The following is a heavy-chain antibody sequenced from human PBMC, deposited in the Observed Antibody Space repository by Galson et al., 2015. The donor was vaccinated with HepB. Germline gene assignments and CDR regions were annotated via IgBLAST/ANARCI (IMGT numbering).Heavy chain of an antibody. Sequence: SLRLSCAASGYTFSGYVMHWVRQAPGKGLEWVAVMWYDGSNKYYADSVKGRITTSRDHSMNTLYRQMNSLRAEDTAGYYCEGEARRLSAYYYDSSGYYYALEIWGQWTMVTVSS. CDR1: GYTFSGYV. V-gene: IGHV3-33*08. J-gene: IGHJ3*02. CDR3: EGEARRLSAYYYDSSGYYYALEI. D-gene: IGHD3-22*01. CDR2: MWYDGSNK.